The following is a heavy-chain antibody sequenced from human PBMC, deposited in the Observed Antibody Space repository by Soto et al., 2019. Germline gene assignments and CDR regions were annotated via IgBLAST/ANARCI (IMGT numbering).Heavy chain of an antibody. CDR1: GFTFSSYG. V-gene: IGHV3-30*05. J-gene: IGHJ6*02. CDR2: ISYDGSNK. CDR3: VRDRANPVYNYGMEV. Sequence: QVQLVESGGGVVQPGRSLRLSCAASGFTFSSYGMHWVRQAPGKGLEWVAVISYDGSNKYYADSVKGRFTISRDNSKNTLYLQMNSLRAEGTAVYYCVRDRANPVYNYGMEVCGQGTTVTVSS.